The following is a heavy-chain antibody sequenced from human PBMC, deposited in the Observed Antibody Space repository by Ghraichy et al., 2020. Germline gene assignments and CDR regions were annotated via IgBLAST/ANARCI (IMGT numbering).Heavy chain of an antibody. J-gene: IGHJ6*03. CDR2: ISGSGGST. CDR1: GFTFSSYA. D-gene: IGHD3-3*01. V-gene: IGHV3-23*01. CDR3: AKDLPEKIMRAMYYDFWSGRTKPLGAMDV. Sequence: GGSLRLSCAASGFTFSSYAMSWVRQAPGKGLEWVSAISGSGGSTYYADSVKGRFTISRDNSKNTLYLQMNSLRAEDTAVYYCAKDLPEKIMRAMYYDFWSGRTKPLGAMDVWGKGTTVTVSS.